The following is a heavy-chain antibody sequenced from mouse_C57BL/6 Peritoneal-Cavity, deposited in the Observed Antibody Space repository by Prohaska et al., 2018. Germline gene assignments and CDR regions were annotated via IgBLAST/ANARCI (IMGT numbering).Heavy chain of an antibody. CDR1: GFPITIRYY. Sequence: QLQESGPGLVKPSQSLFLTCSITGFPITIRYYWIRPFPGNKLECMGYISYSGSTNYNPSLKSRISISHDTSKNHFFLKLNSVTTEDTATYYCARRGDYPYYFDYWGQGTTLTVSS. V-gene: IGHV3-1*01. CDR3: ARRGDYPYYFDY. J-gene: IGHJ2*01. CDR2: ISYSGST. D-gene: IGHD2-4*01.